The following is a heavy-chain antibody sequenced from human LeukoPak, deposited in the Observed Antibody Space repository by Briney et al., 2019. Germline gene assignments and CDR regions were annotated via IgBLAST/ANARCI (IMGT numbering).Heavy chain of an antibody. CDR3: ARDFSSVHRGEVSYH. J-gene: IGHJ5*02. Sequence: ASVKVSCKASGYTFTNYGISWVRPAPGQGLECMGWISAYNGNTNSAQKFQGRVTMPTDTSTNTAYMELRSLRSDDTAVYYCARDFSSVHRGEVSYHWGQGTLVTVSS. V-gene: IGHV1-18*01. D-gene: IGHD3-10*01. CDR2: ISAYNGNT. CDR1: GYTFTNYG.